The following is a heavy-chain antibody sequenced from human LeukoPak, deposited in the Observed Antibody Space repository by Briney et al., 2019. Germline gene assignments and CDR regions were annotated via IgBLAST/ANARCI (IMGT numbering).Heavy chain of an antibody. Sequence: RSETLSLTCTVSGGSISSYYWSWIRQPAGKGLDWIGRIYTSGSTNYNPSLKSRVTMSVDTSKNQFSLKLSSVTAADTAVYYCAGWRSVAAHFWFDPWGQGTLVTVSS. D-gene: IGHD6-6*01. CDR3: AGWRSVAAHFWFDP. J-gene: IGHJ5*02. CDR1: GGSISSYY. V-gene: IGHV4-4*07. CDR2: IYTSGST.